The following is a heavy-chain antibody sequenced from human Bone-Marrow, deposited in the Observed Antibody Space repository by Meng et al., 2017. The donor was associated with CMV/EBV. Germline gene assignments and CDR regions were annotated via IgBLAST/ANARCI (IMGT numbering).Heavy chain of an antibody. Sequence: GESLKISCAASGFTFRSHWMSWVRQAPGKGLEWVGRIKSKTDGGTTDYAAPVKGRFTISRDDSKNTLYLQMNSLKTEDTAVYYCTTLLVSWGQGTLVTFSS. D-gene: IGHD3-3*01. V-gene: IGHV3-15*01. J-gene: IGHJ4*02. CDR2: IKSKTDGGTT. CDR3: TTLLVS. CDR1: GFTFRSHW.